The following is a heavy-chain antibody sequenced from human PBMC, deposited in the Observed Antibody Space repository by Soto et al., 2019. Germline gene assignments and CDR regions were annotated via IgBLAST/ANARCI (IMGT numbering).Heavy chain of an antibody. J-gene: IGHJ6*02. CDR3: ARASITMVRGVVYYYYGMDV. CDR1: GGSINSSSYY. CDR2: IYYSGST. V-gene: IGHV4-39*01. Sequence: PSETLSLTCTVSGGSINSSSYYWGWIRQPPGKGLEWIGSIYYSGSTYYNPSLKSRVTISVDTSKNQFSLKLSSVTAADTAVYYCARASITMVRGVVYYYYGMDVWGQGTTVTVS. D-gene: IGHD3-10*01.